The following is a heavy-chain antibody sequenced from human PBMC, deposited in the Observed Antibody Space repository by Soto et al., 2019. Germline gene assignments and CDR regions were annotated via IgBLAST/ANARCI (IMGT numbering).Heavy chain of an antibody. CDR3: AKDGKPGYGVDV. Sequence: QLVESGGGVVQAGTSLRLSCAASGFTFAVYGMHWVRHTPGKGLEWVAVISYNGYGYYYADSVKGRFTISRDNSKDTLYLQMNSLRPEDTAVYYCAKDGKPGYGVDVWGQGTPVTVSS. CDR2: ISYNGYGY. CDR1: GFTFAVYG. D-gene: IGHD1-26*01. J-gene: IGHJ6*02. V-gene: IGHV3-30*18.